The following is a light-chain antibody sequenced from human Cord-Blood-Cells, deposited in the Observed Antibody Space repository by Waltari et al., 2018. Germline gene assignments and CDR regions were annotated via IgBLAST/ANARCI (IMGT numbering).Light chain of an antibody. CDR1: QSISSY. CDR3: QQSYSTPRT. CDR2: AAS. J-gene: IGKJ1*01. Sequence: DIQMTQSPSSLSASVGDRVTITCRASQSISSYLNWYQQKPGKAPKLLIYAASTLQSGXPSRFSGSGSGTDFTLTISSLQPEDFATYYCQQSYSTPRTFGQGTKVEIK. V-gene: IGKV1-39*01.